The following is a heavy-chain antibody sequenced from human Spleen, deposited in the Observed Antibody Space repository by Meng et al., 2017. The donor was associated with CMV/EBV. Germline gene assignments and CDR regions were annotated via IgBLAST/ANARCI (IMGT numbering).Heavy chain of an antibody. CDR1: GYTFTGYY. CDR2: INPNSGDT. CDR3: ARGHSNWFDP. J-gene: IGHJ5*02. Sequence: ASVKVSCKASGYTFTGYYIHWLRQAPGQGLEWMGWINPNSGDTSFAQKFQGRVTMTRDTSISTAYMELSRLRSDDTAVYYCARGHSNWFDPWGQGTLVTVSS. V-gene: IGHV1-2*02.